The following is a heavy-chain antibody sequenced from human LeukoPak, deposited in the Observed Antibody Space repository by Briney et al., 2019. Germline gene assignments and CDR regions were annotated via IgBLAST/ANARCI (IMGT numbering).Heavy chain of an antibody. CDR3: ARVAVGGNWFDT. CDR2: LNWNGSAT. CDR1: GLTFIDYV. V-gene: IGHV3-20*04. Sequence: GGSLRLSCATSGLTFIDYVMSWVRQAPGKGLEWVSGLNWNGSATTYADSVKGRFTISRDNTENSLYLQINSLRAEDTAFYYCARVAVGGNWFDTWGQGTLVTVSS. D-gene: IGHD6-19*01. J-gene: IGHJ5*02.